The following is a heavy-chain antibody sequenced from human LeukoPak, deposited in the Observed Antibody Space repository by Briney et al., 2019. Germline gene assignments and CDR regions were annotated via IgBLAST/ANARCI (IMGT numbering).Heavy chain of an antibody. J-gene: IGHJ4*02. V-gene: IGHV3-21*01. CDR1: GFTFSSYS. CDR3: ARSDCSGGSCYDY. D-gene: IGHD2-15*01. Sequence: GGSLRLSCAASGFTFSSYSMNWVRQAPGKGLEWVSSISSSSSYIYYADSVKGRFTISRGNAKNSLYLQMNSLRAEDTAVYYCARSDCSGGSCYDYWGQGTLVTVSS. CDR2: ISSSSSYI.